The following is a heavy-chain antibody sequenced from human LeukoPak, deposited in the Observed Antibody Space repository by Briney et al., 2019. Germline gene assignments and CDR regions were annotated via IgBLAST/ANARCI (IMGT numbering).Heavy chain of an antibody. CDR3: AREGGGYSSSSGYYYYYMDV. J-gene: IGHJ6*03. CDR1: GCSISSYY. Sequence: SETLSLTCTVSGCSISSYYWSWIRQPPGKGLEWIGYIYYSGSTNYNPSLKSRVTISVDTSKNQFSLKLSSVTAADTAVYYCAREGGGYSSSSGYYYYYMDVWGKGTTVTVSS. D-gene: IGHD6-6*01. CDR2: IYYSGST. V-gene: IGHV4-59*01.